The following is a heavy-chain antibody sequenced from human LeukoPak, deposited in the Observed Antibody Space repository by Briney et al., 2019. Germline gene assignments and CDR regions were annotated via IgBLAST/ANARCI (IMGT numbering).Heavy chain of an antibody. V-gene: IGHV1-2*04. Sequence: ASVKVSCKASGYTFTGYYMHWVRQAPGQGLEWMGWINPNSGGTNYAQKFQGWVTMTRDTSISTAYMELSRLRSDDTAVYYCARGQQLVGICIDYWGQGTLVTVSS. J-gene: IGHJ4*02. CDR3: ARGQQLVGICIDY. CDR2: INPNSGGT. D-gene: IGHD6-13*01. CDR1: GYTFTGYY.